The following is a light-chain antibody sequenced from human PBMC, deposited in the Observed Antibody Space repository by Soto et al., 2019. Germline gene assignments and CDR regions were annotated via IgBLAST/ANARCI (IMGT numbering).Light chain of an antibody. J-gene: IGLJ2*01. CDR3: SSYTSSSTYVV. V-gene: IGLV2-14*03. CDR1: SSDVGGYNY. Sequence: QSALTQPASVSGSPGQSITISCTGTSSDVGGYNYVSWYQQHPGKAPKLMIYDVINRPSGVSNRFSGSKSGNSASLTISWLQAEDEADYYCSSYTSSSTYVVVGGGTELTVL. CDR2: DVI.